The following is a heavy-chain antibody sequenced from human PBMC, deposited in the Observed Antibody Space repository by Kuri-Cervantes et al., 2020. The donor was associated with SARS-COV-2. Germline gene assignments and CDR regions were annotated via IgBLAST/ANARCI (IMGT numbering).Heavy chain of an antibody. Sequence: SVKVSCKASGGTFSSYSVNWVRQAPGQGLEWMGRIIPTFDTATYAQKFQGRVIFTADESSSKAYMEVNSLTSEDTAVYFCARSQGYCTANSCSWNWFDPWGQGTQVTVSS. CDR2: IIPTFDTA. D-gene: IGHD2-8*02. J-gene: IGHJ5*02. V-gene: IGHV1-69*13. CDR3: ARSQGYCTANSCSWNWFDP. CDR1: GGTFSSYS.